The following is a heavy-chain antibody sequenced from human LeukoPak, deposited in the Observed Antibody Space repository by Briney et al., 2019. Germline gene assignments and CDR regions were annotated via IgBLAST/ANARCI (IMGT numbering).Heavy chain of an antibody. Sequence: SETLSLTCTVSGGSISSYYWSWIRQPPGKGLEWIGYIYYSGRTNYNPSLKSRVTISVDTSKNHFSLKLRSVTAADTAVYYCARGLQWELLGAFDIWGQGTMVTVSS. D-gene: IGHD1-26*01. CDR3: ARGLQWELLGAFDI. J-gene: IGHJ3*02. CDR2: IYYSGRT. V-gene: IGHV4-59*01. CDR1: GGSISSYY.